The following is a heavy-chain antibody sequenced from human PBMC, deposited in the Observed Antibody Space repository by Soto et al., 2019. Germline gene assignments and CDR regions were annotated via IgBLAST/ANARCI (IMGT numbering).Heavy chain of an antibody. J-gene: IGHJ4*02. CDR2: ISPYNGNT. D-gene: IGHD2-21*01. CDR1: GYTFTSYG. Sequence: ASVKVSWKAPGYTFTSYGISWVRQAPGQGLEWMGWISPYNGNTNYAQKFQGRVTITADKSTSTAYMELSSLRSEDTAVYYCAREGDPLFFDYWGQGTLVTVS. V-gene: IGHV1-18*01. CDR3: AREGDPLFFDY.